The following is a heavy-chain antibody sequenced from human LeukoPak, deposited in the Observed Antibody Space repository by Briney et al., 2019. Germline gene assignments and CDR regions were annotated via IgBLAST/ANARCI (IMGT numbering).Heavy chain of an antibody. D-gene: IGHD6-19*01. V-gene: IGHV3-9*01. Sequence: GGSLRLSCAASGFTFDDYAMHWVRQAPGKGLEWVSGISWNSGSIGYADSVKGRFTISRDNAKNSLYLQMNGLRAEDTAVYYCAREGSDWNYYYYMDVWGKGTTVTISS. CDR2: ISWNSGSI. J-gene: IGHJ6*03. CDR3: AREGSDWNYYYYMDV. CDR1: GFTFDDYA.